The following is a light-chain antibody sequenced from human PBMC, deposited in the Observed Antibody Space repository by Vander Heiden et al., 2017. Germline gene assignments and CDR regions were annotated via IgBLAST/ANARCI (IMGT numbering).Light chain of an antibody. J-gene: IGLJ2*01. CDR1: SSNIGSNY. V-gene: IGLV1-47*02. CDR2: SNN. CDR3: AAWDDSLSVV. Sequence: QSVLTQPPSASGTPGQRVTISCSGSSSNIGSNYLYWYQQLPGTAPKLVIYSNNQRPSGVPDRFSGSKSGTSASLAVSGLRSEDEADYYCAAWDDSLSVVFGGGTKLTVL.